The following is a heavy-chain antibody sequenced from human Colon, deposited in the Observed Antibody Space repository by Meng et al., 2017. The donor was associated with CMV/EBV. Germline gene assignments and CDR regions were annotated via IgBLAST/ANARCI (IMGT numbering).Heavy chain of an antibody. CDR2: IWSDGSQK. J-gene: IGHJ4*02. V-gene: IGHV3-33*08. CDR3: ATGGGTEAAAAGVFDF. CDR1: GFTFSSYT. Sequence: GGSLRLSCAASGFTFSSYTMNWVRQAPGKGLEWVASIWSDGSQKFFADSVKGRFTISRDNSKNMQFLEMNSLRDEDTAVYFCATGGGTEAAAAGVFDFWGQGTLVTVSS. D-gene: IGHD6-25*01.